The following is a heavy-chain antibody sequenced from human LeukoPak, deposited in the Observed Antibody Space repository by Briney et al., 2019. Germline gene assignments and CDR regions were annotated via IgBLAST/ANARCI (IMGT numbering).Heavy chain of an antibody. CDR2: IYHSGST. CDR3: ARDREGYYYWFDP. J-gene: IGHJ5*02. CDR1: GGSISSSSYY. V-gene: IGHV4-30-2*01. D-gene: IGHD3-22*01. Sequence: PSETLSLTCTVSGGSISSSSYYWGWIRQPPGKGLEWIGYIYHSGSTYYNPSLKSRVTISVDRSKNQFSLKLSSVTAADTAVYYCARDREGYYYWFDPWGQGTLVTVSS.